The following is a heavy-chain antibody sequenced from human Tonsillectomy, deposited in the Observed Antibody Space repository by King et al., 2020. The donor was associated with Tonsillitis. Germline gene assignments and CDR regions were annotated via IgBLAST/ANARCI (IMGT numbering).Heavy chain of an antibody. CDR3: AIGGNSDFDY. CDR2: ISSRGDYI. V-gene: IGHV3-23*04. CDR1: GFTFSSSA. Sequence: VQLVESGGGLVQPGESLRLSCAASGFTFSSSAVSWVRQAPGMGLEWVSTISSRGDYIYYADSVKGRFTISRDNSKNTVYVQMNSLRADDTAVYYCAIGGNSDFDYWGQGTLVTVSS. D-gene: IGHD4-23*01. J-gene: IGHJ4*02.